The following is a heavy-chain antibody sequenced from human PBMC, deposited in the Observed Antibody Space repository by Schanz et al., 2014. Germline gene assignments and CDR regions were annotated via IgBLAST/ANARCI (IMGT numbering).Heavy chain of an antibody. Sequence: VQLVESGGGLVKPGGSLRLSCAASGFTFSDYYMSWIRQAPGKGLEWVSAISGSGASTYYADSVKGRFTISRDNSKNTLYLQMNSLSAEDTAVYYCAKRNHDMQSLPLDYWGQGTLVIVSS. J-gene: IGHJ4*02. CDR1: GFTFSDYY. CDR2: ISGSGAST. D-gene: IGHD3-9*01. V-gene: IGHV3-23*04. CDR3: AKRNHDMQSLPLDY.